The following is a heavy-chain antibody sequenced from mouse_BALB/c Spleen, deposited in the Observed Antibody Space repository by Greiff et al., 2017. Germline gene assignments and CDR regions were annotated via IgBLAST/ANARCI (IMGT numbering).Heavy chain of an antibody. J-gene: IGHJ2*01. CDR3: NVLDGPLFDY. Sequence: EVQLQQSGAELVRSGASVKLSCTASGFNITDYYMHWVKQRPEQGLEWIGWIDPENGDTEYAPKFQGKATMTADTSSNTAYLQLSSLTSEDTAVYYCNVLDGPLFDYWGQGTTLTVSS. V-gene: IGHV14-4*02. D-gene: IGHD2-3*01. CDR1: GFNITDYY. CDR2: IDPENGDT.